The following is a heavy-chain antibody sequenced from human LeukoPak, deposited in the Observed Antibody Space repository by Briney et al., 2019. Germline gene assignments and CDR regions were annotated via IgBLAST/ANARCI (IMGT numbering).Heavy chain of an antibody. CDR3: ARADSSGWYAPDY. V-gene: IGHV1-8*02. D-gene: IGHD6-19*01. CDR1: GGTFSSYA. Sequence: ASVKVSCKASGGTFSSYAINWVRQATGQGLEWMGWMNPNSGNTGYAQKFQGRVTMTRNTSISTAYMELSSLRSEDTAVYYCARADSSGWYAPDYWGQGTLVTVSS. J-gene: IGHJ4*02. CDR2: MNPNSGNT.